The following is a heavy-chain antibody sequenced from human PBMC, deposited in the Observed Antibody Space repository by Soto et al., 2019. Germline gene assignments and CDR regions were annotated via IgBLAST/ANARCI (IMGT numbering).Heavy chain of an antibody. CDR3: AKKVNSGPGSQYFDY. D-gene: IGHD3-10*01. Sequence: GGSLRLSCAASGFDFSTFGMNWVRQAPGKGLEWVSFLSPSYPYTSYADSVKGRFTISGDNAKNMLFLQMNSLRAEDTAIYYCAKKVNSGPGSQYFDYWGQGTLVTVSS. CDR1: GFDFSTFG. V-gene: IGHV3-21*04. CDR2: LSPSYPYT. J-gene: IGHJ4*02.